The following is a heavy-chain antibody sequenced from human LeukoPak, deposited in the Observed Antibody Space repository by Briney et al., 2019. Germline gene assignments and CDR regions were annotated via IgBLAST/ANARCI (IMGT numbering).Heavy chain of an antibody. CDR2: VYYSGST. J-gene: IGHJ4*02. V-gene: IGHV4-59*01. D-gene: IGHD3-3*01. Sequence: SETLSLTCTVSGGSISTYYWSWIRQPPGKGLEWIGYVYYSGSTNYSPSLSSRLTISIDTSKNQFSLKLSSVTAADTAVCYCSRGLDFRSGYSFDYWGQGILVTVSS. CDR3: SRGLDFRSGYSFDY. CDR1: GGSISTYY.